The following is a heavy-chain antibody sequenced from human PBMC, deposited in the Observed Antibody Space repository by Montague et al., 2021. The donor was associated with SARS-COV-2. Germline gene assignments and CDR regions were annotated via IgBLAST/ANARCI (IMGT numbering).Heavy chain of an antibody. CDR1: GGSISSYY. J-gene: IGHJ4*02. CDR3: ASIPTRLNTVRGVIDN. D-gene: IGHD3-10*01. Sequence: SETLSLTCTVSGGSISSYYWSWVRQSAGKGLEWIGRLYITGSTNYNSALEGRVTMSVDTSRNQFYLKLTSVTAADTAVYYCASIPTRLNTVRGVIDNWGQGVRVTVSS. CDR2: LYITGST. V-gene: IGHV4-4*07.